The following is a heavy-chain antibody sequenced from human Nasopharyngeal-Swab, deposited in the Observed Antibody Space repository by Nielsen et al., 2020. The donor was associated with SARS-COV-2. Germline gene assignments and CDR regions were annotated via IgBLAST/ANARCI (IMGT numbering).Heavy chain of an antibody. D-gene: IGHD3-16*01. CDR3: ARVFRWGAFDY. Sequence: WVRQAPGQGLEWMGIINPSGGSTSYAQKFQGRVTMTRDTSTSTVYMELSSLRSEDTAVYYCARVFRWGAFDYWGQGTLVPSPQ. CDR2: INPSGGST. J-gene: IGHJ4*02. V-gene: IGHV1-46*01.